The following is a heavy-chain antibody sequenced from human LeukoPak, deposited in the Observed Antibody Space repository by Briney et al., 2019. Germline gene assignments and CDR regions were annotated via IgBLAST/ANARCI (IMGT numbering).Heavy chain of an antibody. CDR2: IYYSGST. CDR3: ARGSYCGGDCLHLDIRPISTVDY. D-gene: IGHD2-21*02. Sequence: SETLSLTCTVSGGSISSSSYYWGWIRQPPGKGLEWIGSIYYSGSTYYNPSLKSRVTISVDTSKNQFSLKLSSVTAADTAVYYCARGSYCGGDCLHLDIRPISTVDYWGQGTLVTVSS. V-gene: IGHV4-39*01. CDR1: GGSISSSSYY. J-gene: IGHJ4*02.